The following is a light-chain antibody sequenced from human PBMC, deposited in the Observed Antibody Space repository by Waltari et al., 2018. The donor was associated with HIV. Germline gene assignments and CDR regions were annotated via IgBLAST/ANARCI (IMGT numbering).Light chain of an antibody. CDR1: TVPATSGHR. CDR2: DTS. J-gene: IGLJ2*01. Sequence: QAVVTQEPSLTVSPGGTVTLTCASSTVPATSGHRPYWFQRRPGQAPKTLLYDTSNRHSWTPSRFSGSLLGGKAALTLTGAQFEDEADYFCLLSFNGVVVFGGGTSLTVL. V-gene: IGLV7-46*01. CDR3: LLSFNGVVV.